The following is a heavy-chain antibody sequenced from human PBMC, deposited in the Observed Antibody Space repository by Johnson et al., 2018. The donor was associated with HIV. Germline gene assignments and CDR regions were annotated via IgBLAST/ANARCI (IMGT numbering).Heavy chain of an antibody. CDR1: GFTFSSYD. CDR2: ISWNSGSI. J-gene: IGHJ3*02. D-gene: IGHD1-7*01. CDR3: AKDIRTGTPRNYAFDI. Sequence: VLLVESGGGVVQPGRSMRLSCAASGFTFSSYDMHWVRQATGKGLEWVSTISWNSGSIGYADSVKGRFTISRDNAKNSLYLQMNSLRAEDTALYYCAKDIRTGTPRNYAFDIWGQGTMVTVSS. V-gene: IGHV3-9*01.